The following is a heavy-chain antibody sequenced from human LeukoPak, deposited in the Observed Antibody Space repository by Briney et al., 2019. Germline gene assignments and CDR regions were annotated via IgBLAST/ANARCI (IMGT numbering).Heavy chain of an antibody. Sequence: GGSLRLSCAASGFTFSSYGMHWVRQAPGKGLEWVAVISYDGSNKYYADSMKGRFTISRDNSKNTLYLQMNSLRAEDTAVYYCAKELLSSSGWYRAFDYWGQGTLVTVSS. J-gene: IGHJ4*02. D-gene: IGHD6-19*01. CDR2: ISYDGSNK. CDR3: AKELLSSSGWYRAFDY. V-gene: IGHV3-30*18. CDR1: GFTFSSYG.